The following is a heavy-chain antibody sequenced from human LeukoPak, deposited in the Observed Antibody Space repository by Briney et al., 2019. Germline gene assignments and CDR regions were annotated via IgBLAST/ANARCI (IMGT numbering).Heavy chain of an antibody. J-gene: IGHJ4*02. Sequence: GGSLRLSCAASGFTFSSYGMHWVRQAPGKGLEWVAFIRYDGSNKYYADSVKGRFTISRDNSKNTLYLQMNSLRSEDTAVYYCASRYSSSWNGDYWGQGTLVTVSS. CDR2: IRYDGSNK. CDR3: ASRYSSSWNGDY. D-gene: IGHD6-13*01. CDR1: GFTFSSYG. V-gene: IGHV3-30*02.